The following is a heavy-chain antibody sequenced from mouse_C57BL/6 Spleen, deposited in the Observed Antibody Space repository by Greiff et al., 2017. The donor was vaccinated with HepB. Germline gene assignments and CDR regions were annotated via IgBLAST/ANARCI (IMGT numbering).Heavy chain of an antibody. CDR1: GYTFTSYW. J-gene: IGHJ4*01. CDR3: ARLGLGYAMDY. CDR2: IYPGSGST. Sequence: QVHVKQPGAELVKPGASVKMSCKASGYTFTSYWITWVKQRPGQGLEWIGDIYPGSGSTNYNEKFKSKATLTVDTSSSTAYMQLSSLTSEDSAVYYCARLGLGYAMDYWGQGTSVTVSS. V-gene: IGHV1-55*01. D-gene: IGHD4-1*01.